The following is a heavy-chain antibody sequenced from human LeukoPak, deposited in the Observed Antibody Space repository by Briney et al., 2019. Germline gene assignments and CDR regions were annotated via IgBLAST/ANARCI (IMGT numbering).Heavy chain of an antibody. CDR3: ARDPPPSLAAADDY. D-gene: IGHD6-13*01. CDR1: GYTFTGYY. CDR2: TNPNSGGT. Sequence: APVKVSCKASGYTFTGYYMHWVRQAPGQGLEWMGRTNPNSGGTNYARKFQGRVTMTRDTSISTAYMELSRLRSDDTAVYYCARDPPPSLAAADDYWGQGTLVTVSS. J-gene: IGHJ4*02. V-gene: IGHV1-2*06.